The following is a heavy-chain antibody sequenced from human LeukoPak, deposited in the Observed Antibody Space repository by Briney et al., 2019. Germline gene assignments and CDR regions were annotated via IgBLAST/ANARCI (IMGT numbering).Heavy chain of an antibody. J-gene: IGHJ6*02. D-gene: IGHD3-3*01. CDR3: ARSPGVWSGYYSYYYGMDV. CDR1: GGSVSSGSYY. V-gene: IGHV4-61*01. CDR2: IYYSGST. Sequence: PSETLSLTCTVSGGSVSSGSYYWSWIRQPPGKGLEWIGYIYYSGSTNYNPSLKSRVTISVDTSKNQFSLKLSSVTAADTAVYYCARSPGVWSGYYSYYYGMDVWGQGTTVTVSS.